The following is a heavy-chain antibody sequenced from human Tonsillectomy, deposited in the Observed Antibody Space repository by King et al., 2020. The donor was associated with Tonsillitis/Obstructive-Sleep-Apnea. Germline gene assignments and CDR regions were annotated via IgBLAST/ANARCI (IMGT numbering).Heavy chain of an antibody. CDR2: IYYSGST. J-gene: IGHJ6*02. Sequence: QLQESGPGLVKPSETLSLTCTVSGGSISSYYWSWIRQPPGKGLEWIGYIYYSGSTNYNPSLKSRVTISVDTSKNQFSLKLSSVTAADTAVYYCARDQEGTASWYYYYGMDVWGQGTTVTVSS. CDR3: ARDQEGTASWYYYYGMDV. D-gene: IGHD1-1*01. CDR1: GGSISSYY. V-gene: IGHV4-59*01.